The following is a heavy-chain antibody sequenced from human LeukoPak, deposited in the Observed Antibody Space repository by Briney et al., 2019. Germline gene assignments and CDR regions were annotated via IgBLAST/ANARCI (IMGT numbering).Heavy chain of an antibody. CDR1: GGSISSYY. D-gene: IGHD5-24*01. CDR2: IYYSGST. Sequence: NPSETLSLTCTVSGGSISSYYWSWIRQPPGKGLEWIGYIYYSGSTNYIPSLKSRVTISVDTSKNQFSLKLSSVTAADTAVYYCARVLRDGYNPRFDPWGQGTLVTVSS. J-gene: IGHJ5*02. V-gene: IGHV4-59*01. CDR3: ARVLRDGYNPRFDP.